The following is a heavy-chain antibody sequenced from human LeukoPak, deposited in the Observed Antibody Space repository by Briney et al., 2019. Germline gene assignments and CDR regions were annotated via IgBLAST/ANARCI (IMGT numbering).Heavy chain of an antibody. CDR3: ARQRRYSSGWYQGTIDY. CDR1: GCSISNYY. Sequence: SATLSLPCPFSGCSISNYYWSLIPAPPGKGLGWIWDFYYSGSTNYNPSLKSRVTISVDTSKNQFSLKLSSVTAADTAVYYCARQRRYSSGWYQGTIDYWGQGTLVTVSS. V-gene: IGHV4-59*08. CDR2: FYYSGST. J-gene: IGHJ4*02. D-gene: IGHD6-19*01.